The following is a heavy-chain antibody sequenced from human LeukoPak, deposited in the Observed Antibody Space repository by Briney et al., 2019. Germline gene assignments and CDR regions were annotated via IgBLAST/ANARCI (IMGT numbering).Heavy chain of an antibody. Sequence: SLRLSCVASGFPFDDYAMHWVRQAPGKGLEWVSGISWNSYNIDYADSVKGRFTISRDNAKNSLYLQMNSLRAEDMALYYCAKDKGGSGKYYFDYWGQGTLVTVSS. V-gene: IGHV3-9*03. D-gene: IGHD6-19*01. J-gene: IGHJ4*02. CDR2: ISWNSYNI. CDR1: GFPFDDYA. CDR3: AKDKGGSGKYYFDY.